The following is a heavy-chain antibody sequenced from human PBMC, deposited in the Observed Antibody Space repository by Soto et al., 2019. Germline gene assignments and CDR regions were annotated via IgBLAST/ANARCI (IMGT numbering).Heavy chain of an antibody. Sequence: GGSLRLSCAASGFTFSSYAMSWVRQAPGKGLEWVSAISGSGGSTYYADSVKGRFTISRDNSKNTLYLQMNSLRAEDTAVYYCATSPAYSSSWPTYFDYWGQGTLVTVSS. J-gene: IGHJ4*02. V-gene: IGHV3-23*01. D-gene: IGHD6-13*01. CDR3: ATSPAYSSSWPTYFDY. CDR1: GFTFSSYA. CDR2: ISGSGGST.